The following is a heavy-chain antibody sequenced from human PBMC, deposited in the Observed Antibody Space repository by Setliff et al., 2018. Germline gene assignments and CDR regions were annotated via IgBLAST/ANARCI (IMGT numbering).Heavy chain of an antibody. D-gene: IGHD2-15*01. V-gene: IGHV4-31*03. CDR2: IYYSGST. J-gene: IGHJ5*02. CDR1: SGSMIGGHYY. CDR3: ARGHCSSGECPNYFDP. Sequence: SETLSLTCTVSSGSMIGGHYYWSWIRQLPGKGLEWIAYIYYSGSTYYNPSLKSRVTISVDTSKNQFSLKINSVTAADTAVYYCARGHCSSGECPNYFDPWGQGTQVTVS.